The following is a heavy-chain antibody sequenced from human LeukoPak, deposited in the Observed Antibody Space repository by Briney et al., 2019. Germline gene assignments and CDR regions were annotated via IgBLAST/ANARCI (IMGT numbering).Heavy chain of an antibody. CDR3: ARDRDYGDGSFDY. D-gene: IGHD4-17*01. J-gene: IGHJ4*02. Sequence: GGSLRLSCAASGFTFSSYAMSWVRQAPGKGLEWVSAISGSGGSTYYADSVKGRFTISRDNSKNSLYLQMNSLRAEDTAVYYCARDRDYGDGSFDYWGQGTLVTVSS. CDR1: GFTFSSYA. CDR2: ISGSGGST. V-gene: IGHV3-23*01.